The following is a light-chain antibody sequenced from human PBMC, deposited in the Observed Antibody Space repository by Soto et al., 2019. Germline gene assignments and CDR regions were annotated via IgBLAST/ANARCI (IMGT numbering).Light chain of an antibody. CDR1: QSVSSN. J-gene: IGKJ1*01. CDR2: GAS. Sequence: EMVMTQSPATLSVSPGERATLSCRASQSVSSNLAWYQQKPGQAPRRLIYGASTRATGIPARFSGSGSGTEFTLTISSLQSEDFAVYYCQQYNNWPETFGQGTKVEIK. V-gene: IGKV3-15*01. CDR3: QQYNNWPET.